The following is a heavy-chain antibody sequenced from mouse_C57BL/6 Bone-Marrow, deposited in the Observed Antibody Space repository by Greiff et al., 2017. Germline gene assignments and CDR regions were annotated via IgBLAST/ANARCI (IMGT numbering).Heavy chain of an antibody. J-gene: IGHJ3*01. Sequence: QVQLQQSGAELARPGASVKLSCKASGYTFTSYGISWVKQRTGQGLEWIGEIYPRSGNTYYNEKFKGKATLTADKSSSTAYMELRSLTSEDSAGYVCARWGVVYWFAYWGQGTLVTVSA. CDR1: GYTFTSYG. V-gene: IGHV1-81*01. D-gene: IGHD1-1*02. CDR3: ARWGVVYWFAY. CDR2: IYPRSGNT.